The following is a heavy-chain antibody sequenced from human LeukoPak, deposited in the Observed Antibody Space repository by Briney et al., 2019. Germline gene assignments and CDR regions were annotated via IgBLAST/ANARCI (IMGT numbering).Heavy chain of an antibody. D-gene: IGHD5-18*01. Sequence: SVKVSCKASGGTFSSYAISWVRQAPGQGLEWMGGIIPIFGTANYAQKFQGRVTMTRDTSTSTVYMELSSLRSEDTAVYYCAREGMAMGPFDYWGQGTLVTVSS. CDR2: IIPIFGTA. CDR1: GGTFSSYA. CDR3: AREGMAMGPFDY. V-gene: IGHV1-69*05. J-gene: IGHJ4*02.